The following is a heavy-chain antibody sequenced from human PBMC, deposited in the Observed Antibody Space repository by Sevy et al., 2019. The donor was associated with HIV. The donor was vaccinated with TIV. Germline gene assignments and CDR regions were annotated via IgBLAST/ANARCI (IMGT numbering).Heavy chain of an antibody. D-gene: IGHD3-10*01. V-gene: IGHV1-18*01. CDR3: ARDRRNVLDEILFDS. J-gene: IGHJ4*01. CDR1: GYTFSTYG. Sequence: ASGKVSCKASGYTFSTYGISRVRQAPGQGLEWMGWISAYNGHTNYAQKVQGRVTMSIETSTRIAYMELRSLRSDVTVLYYCARDRRNVLDEILFDSWGHGAMMTVSS. CDR2: ISAYNGHT.